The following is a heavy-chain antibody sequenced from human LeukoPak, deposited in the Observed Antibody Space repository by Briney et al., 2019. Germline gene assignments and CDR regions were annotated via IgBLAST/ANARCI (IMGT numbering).Heavy chain of an antibody. D-gene: IGHD2-2*01. CDR1: GCTFSSYG. CDR2: ISGSGGST. CDR3: AKVPSVYCSSTSCYLDY. J-gene: IGHJ4*02. Sequence: GGSLRLSWAAAGCTFSSYGMSWVRQAPGKGLEWVSAISGSGGSTYYADSVKGRFTISRDNSKNTLYLQMNSLRAEDTAVYYCAKVPSVYCSSTSCYLDYWGQGTLVTVSS. V-gene: IGHV3-23*01.